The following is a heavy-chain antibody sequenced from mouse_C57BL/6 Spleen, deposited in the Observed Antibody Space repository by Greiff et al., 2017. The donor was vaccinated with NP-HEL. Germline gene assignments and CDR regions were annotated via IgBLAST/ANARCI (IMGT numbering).Heavy chain of an antibody. D-gene: IGHD1-1*01. V-gene: IGHV1-19*01. CDR1: GYTFTDYY. CDR3: ASTTVVAYYFDY. Sequence: VQLQQSGPVLVKPGASVKMSCKASGYTFTDYYMNWVKQSHGKSLEWIGVINPYNGGTSYNQKFKGKATLTVDKSSSTAYMELNSLTSEDSAVYYCASTTVVAYYFDYWGQGTTLTVSS. J-gene: IGHJ2*01. CDR2: INPYNGGT.